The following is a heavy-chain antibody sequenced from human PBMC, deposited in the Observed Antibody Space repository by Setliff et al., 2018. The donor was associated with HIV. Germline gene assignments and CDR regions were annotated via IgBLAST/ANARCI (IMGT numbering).Heavy chain of an antibody. CDR2: IYYGST. D-gene: IGHD2-8*01. Sequence: KPSETLSLTCTVSGDSISSYYWNWIRQPTGKALEWIGYIYYGSTHYNPSFEGRVTISVETSRTQFSLRLSSVTAADTAVYYCARHSPHVGVRGDAIHIWGQGTVVTVSS. V-gene: IGHV4-59*08. CDR3: ARHSPHVGVRGDAIHI. CDR1: GDSISSYY. J-gene: IGHJ3*02.